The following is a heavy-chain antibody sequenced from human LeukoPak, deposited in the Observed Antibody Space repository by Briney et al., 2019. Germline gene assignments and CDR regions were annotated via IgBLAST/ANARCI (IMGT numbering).Heavy chain of an antibody. CDR2: IRLGGGLT. Sequence: PGGPLRLSCSGSGFTFMNYVMAWVRQAPGKGLEWVSSIRLGGGLTHSADPVKGRFIISRDMNTLFLQMNNLRPEDTAMYYCARKITMVRGPLIKGYFDLWGRGTLVSVSS. D-gene: IGHD3-10*01. J-gene: IGHJ2*01. V-gene: IGHV3-23*01. CDR1: GFTFMNYV. CDR3: ARKITMVRGPLIKGYFDL.